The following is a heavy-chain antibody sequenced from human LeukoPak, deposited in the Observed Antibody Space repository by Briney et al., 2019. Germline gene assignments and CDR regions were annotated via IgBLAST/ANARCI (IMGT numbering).Heavy chain of an antibody. J-gene: IGHJ6*04. CDR1: GFTFSDYY. D-gene: IGHD3-10*02. CDR3: AELGITMIGGV. V-gene: IGHV3-11*04. Sequence: GGSLRLSCAASGFTFSDYYMSWIRQAPGKGLEWVSYISSSGDSIYYVDSVKGRFTISRDNAKNSLYLQMNSLRAEDTAVYYCAELGITMIGGVWGKGTTVTISS. CDR2: ISSSGDSI.